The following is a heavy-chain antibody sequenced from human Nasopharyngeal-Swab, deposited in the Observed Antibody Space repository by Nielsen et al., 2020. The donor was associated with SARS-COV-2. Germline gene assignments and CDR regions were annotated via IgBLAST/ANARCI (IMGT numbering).Heavy chain of an antibody. J-gene: IGHJ5*02. CDR2: IYSGGNT. CDR3: ARERGVAAAGTWFDP. D-gene: IGHD6-13*01. V-gene: IGHV3-53*01. Sequence: GESLKISCAASGFIASSNYMSWVRQAPGKGLEWVSVIYSGGNTYYADSVKGRFTISRDNSKNTLYLQMNSLRAEDTAVYYCARERGVAAAGTWFDPWGQGTLVTVSS. CDR1: GFIASSNY.